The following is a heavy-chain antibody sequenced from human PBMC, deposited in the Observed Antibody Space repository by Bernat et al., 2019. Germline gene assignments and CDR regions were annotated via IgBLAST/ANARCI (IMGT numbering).Heavy chain of an antibody. J-gene: IGHJ4*02. V-gene: IGHV3-53*01. CDR1: GFTVSSDY. Sequence: EVQLVESGGGLIQPGGSLRLSCAVSGFTVSSDYMSWVRQAPGKGLEWVSIIYSDGSTYYADAVKGRFTISRDNSKNTLYLQMTSLRADDTAVYYCVRRLGVTFCSGPFDYWGQGTQVTVSS. D-gene: IGHD3-3*01. CDR3: VRRLGVTFCSGPFDY. CDR2: IYSDGST.